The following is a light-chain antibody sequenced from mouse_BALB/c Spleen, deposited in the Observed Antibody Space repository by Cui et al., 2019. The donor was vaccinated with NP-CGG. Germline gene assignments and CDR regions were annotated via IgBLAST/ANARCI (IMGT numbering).Light chain of an antibody. J-gene: IGLJ1*01. CDR2: GTN. V-gene: IGLV1*01. Sequence: QAVVTQESAITTSPGDTVTITCRSSTGAVTTSNYANWVQENPDHLFTGLIGGTNNRAPGVPARFSGSLIGDKAALTITGAQTEDEAIYFCALWYSNHWVFGGGTKLTVL. CDR3: ALWYSNHWV. CDR1: TGAVTTSNY.